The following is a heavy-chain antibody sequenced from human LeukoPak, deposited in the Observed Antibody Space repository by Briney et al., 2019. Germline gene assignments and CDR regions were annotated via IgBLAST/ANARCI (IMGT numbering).Heavy chain of an antibody. CDR2: IYYSGST. J-gene: IGHJ6*02. D-gene: IGHD3-16*01. CDR3: ARAPPWDGMDV. Sequence: PSETLSLTCTVSGGSISSGGYYWSWIRQHPGKGLEWIGYIYYSGSTYYNPSLKSRVTISVDTSKNQFSLKLSSVTAADTAVCYCARAPPWDGMDVWGQGTTVTVSS. CDR1: GGSISSGGYY. V-gene: IGHV4-31*03.